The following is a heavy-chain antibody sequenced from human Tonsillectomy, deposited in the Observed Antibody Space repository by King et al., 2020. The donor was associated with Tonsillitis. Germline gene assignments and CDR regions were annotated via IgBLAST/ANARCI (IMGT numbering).Heavy chain of an antibody. CDR1: GFTFSAYW. CDR3: ARDSLPPDY. J-gene: IGHJ4*02. Sequence: VQLVESGGGLVQPGGSLRLSCAAYGFTFSAYWMSWVRQAPGKGLEWVANIKQDGSEKYYVDSVKGRFTISRDNAKRSLFLQMNSLRSEDTAVYYCARDSLPPDYWGQGTLVTVSS. V-gene: IGHV3-7*01. CDR2: IKQDGSEK.